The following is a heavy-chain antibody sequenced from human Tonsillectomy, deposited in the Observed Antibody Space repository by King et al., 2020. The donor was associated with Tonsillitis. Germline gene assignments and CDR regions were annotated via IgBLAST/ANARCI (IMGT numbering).Heavy chain of an antibody. CDR1: GGSISSGTYY. CDR2: IYISGST. J-gene: IGHJ4*02. D-gene: IGHD2-15*01. V-gene: IGHV4-61*02. Sequence: MQLQESGPGLVKPSQTLSLTCTVSGGSISSGTYYWRWIRQPAGKGLEWIGGIYISGSTNYNPSLKSRVTISVDTSKNQFSLKLNSVTAADTAVYYCAREDGPGYCSGGSCYSGVDYWGQGTLVTVSS. CDR3: AREDGPGYCSGGSCYSGVDY.